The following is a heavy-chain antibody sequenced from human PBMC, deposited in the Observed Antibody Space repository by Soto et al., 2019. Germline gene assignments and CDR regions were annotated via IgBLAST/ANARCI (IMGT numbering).Heavy chain of an antibody. V-gene: IGHV1-58*01. J-gene: IGHJ6*02. D-gene: IGHD3-3*01. CDR1: GFTFASSA. CDR3: AADPHYDFWSGYYSGTDV. CDR2: IVVGSGNT. Sequence: SVKVSCKASGFTFASSAVQWVRQARGQRLEWIGWIVVGSGNTNYAQKFQERVTITRDMSTSTAYMELSSLRSEDTAVYYCAADPHYDFWSGYYSGTDVWGQGTTVTVSS.